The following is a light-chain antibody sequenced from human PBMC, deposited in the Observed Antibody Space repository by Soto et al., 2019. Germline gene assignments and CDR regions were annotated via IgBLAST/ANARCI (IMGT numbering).Light chain of an antibody. V-gene: IGKV3-20*01. CDR2: GAS. J-gene: IGKJ2*01. Sequence: EIVLPQAPGTLSLSPGERATLSCRASQSVSSSYLAWYQQKPGQAPRLLIYGASSRATGIPDRFSGSGSGTDFTLTISRLEPEDFAVYYCQQYGSSHRTFGQGTNLEIK. CDR1: QSVSSSY. CDR3: QQYGSSHRT.